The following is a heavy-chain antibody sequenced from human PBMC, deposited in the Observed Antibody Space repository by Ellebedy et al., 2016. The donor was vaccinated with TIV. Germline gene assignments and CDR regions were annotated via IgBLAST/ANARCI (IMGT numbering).Heavy chain of an antibody. CDR3: ARDMAWGNERVIDAFDI. D-gene: IGHD7-27*01. J-gene: IGHJ3*02. CDR1: GFSFSSYS. V-gene: IGHV3-48*04. CDR2: MSGSTITK. Sequence: GGSLRLSCAASGFSFSSYSMNWVRQAPGKGLEWVSYMSGSTITKYYAASVKGRFTISRDNAKNSLYLQMNSLRAEETAVYYCARDMAWGNERVIDAFDIWGQGTMVTVSS.